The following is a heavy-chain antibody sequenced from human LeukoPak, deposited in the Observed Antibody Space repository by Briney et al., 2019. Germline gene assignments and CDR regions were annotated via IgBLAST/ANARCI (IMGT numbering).Heavy chain of an antibody. CDR3: ARLWNYDYIWGSYRFFDY. V-gene: IGHV4-34*01. CDR1: GGSFSGYY. J-gene: IGHJ4*02. Sequence: SETLSLTCAVYGGSFSGYYWSWIRQPPGKGLEWIGEINHSGSTNYNPSLKSRVTTSVDTSKNQFSLKLSSVTAADTAVYYCARLWNYDYIWGSYRFFDYWGQGTLVTVSS. D-gene: IGHD3-16*02. CDR2: INHSGST.